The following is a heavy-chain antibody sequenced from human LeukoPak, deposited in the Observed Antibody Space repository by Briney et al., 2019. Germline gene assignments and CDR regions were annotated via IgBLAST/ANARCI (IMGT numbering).Heavy chain of an antibody. CDR3: VLLWFGEKYYMDV. CDR2: IYHSGST. J-gene: IGHJ6*03. Sequence: PSETLSLTCTVSGYSISSGYYWGWIRQPPGKGLEWIGSIYHSGSTYYNPSLKSRVTISVDTSKNQFSLKLSSVTAADTAVYYCVLLWFGEKYYMDVWGKGTTVTVSS. V-gene: IGHV4-38-2*02. CDR1: GYSISSGYY. D-gene: IGHD3-10*01.